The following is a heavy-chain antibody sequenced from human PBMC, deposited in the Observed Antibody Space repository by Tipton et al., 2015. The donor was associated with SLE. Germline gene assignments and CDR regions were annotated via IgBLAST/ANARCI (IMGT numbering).Heavy chain of an antibody. CDR3: ARGYDYWSGYGYFDP. D-gene: IGHD3-3*01. Sequence: TLSLTCSVSGASVRTMRYFLGWIRQPPGKGFEWIGSIYYSGTPYYNPSLTGRVTISFDTSKDQVSLKLTSVTAADTAVYFCARGYDYWSGYGYFDPWGQGNLVTVSS. CDR2: IYYSGTP. J-gene: IGHJ5*02. CDR1: GASVRTMRYF. V-gene: IGHV4-39*01.